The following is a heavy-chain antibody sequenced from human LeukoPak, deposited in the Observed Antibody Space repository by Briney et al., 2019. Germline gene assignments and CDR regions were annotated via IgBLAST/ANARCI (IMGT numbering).Heavy chain of an antibody. CDR3: ARVKVDWFDP. Sequence: GGSLRLSCAASGFTFSRYSMSWVRQAPGKGLEWVSGISRSGGYTYYADSVKGRFTISRDNAKNSLYLQMNSLRAEATALYYFARVKVDWFDPWGQGTLVSVSS. J-gene: IGHJ5*02. CDR1: GFTFSRYS. V-gene: IGHV3-21*01. CDR2: ISRSGGYT.